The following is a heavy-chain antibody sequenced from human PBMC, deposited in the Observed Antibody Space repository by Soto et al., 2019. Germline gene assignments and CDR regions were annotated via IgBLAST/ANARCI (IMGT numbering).Heavy chain of an antibody. CDR1: GGSISGYY. J-gene: IGHJ5*02. CDR2: INNSGST. D-gene: IGHD3-10*01. Sequence: PSETLSLTCTVPGGSISGYYWIWLRQPPGKGLEWIGYINNSGSTNYNPALKSRVTISVDTSKNQFSLKLSSVTAADTAVYYCARAGTTMVRGVISGWFDPWGQGTLVTVSS. V-gene: IGHV4-59*01. CDR3: ARAGTTMVRGVISGWFDP.